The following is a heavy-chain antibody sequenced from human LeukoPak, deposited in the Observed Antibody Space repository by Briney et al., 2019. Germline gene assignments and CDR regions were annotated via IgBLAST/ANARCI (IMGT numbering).Heavy chain of an antibody. Sequence: PGGSLRLSCAASGFTFSNYNMNWVRQAPGKGLEWVSDISSGGSSINYADSVKGRFTISRDNAKNSLYLQMNSLRAEDTALYHCARGRSYANNWFDPWGQGTLVTVSS. J-gene: IGHJ5*02. D-gene: IGHD2-2*01. CDR1: GFTFSNYN. CDR3: ARGRSYANNWFDP. CDR2: ISSGGSSI. V-gene: IGHV3-48*01.